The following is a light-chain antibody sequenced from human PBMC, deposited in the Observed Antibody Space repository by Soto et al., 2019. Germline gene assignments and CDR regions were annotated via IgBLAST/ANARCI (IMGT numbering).Light chain of an antibody. CDR1: SSDFCDYDY. CDR2: EVG. CDR3: SSYTGSSTLV. V-gene: IGLV2-14*01. J-gene: IGLJ1*01. Sequence: QSALTQPASVSGAPGQSITISCTGTSSDFCDYDYLSLYLQHPGKVPKLMIYEVGTRPSGVSNRFSGSKSGNTASLIISGLQAEDEADYYCSSYTGSSTLVFGPGTKVTVL.